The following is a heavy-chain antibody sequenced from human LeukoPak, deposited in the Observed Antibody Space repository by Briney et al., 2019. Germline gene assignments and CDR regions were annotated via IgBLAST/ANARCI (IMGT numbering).Heavy chain of an antibody. Sequence: SETLSLTCTVSGYSISSGYYWGWIRPPPGKGLEWIGSIYHSGSTYYNPSLKSRVTISVDTSKNQFSLKLSSVTAADTAVYYCARRQYGGNSAGYYYMDVWGKGTTVTVSS. V-gene: IGHV4-38-2*02. D-gene: IGHD4-23*01. CDR1: GYSISSGYY. J-gene: IGHJ6*03. CDR3: ARRQYGGNSAGYYYMDV. CDR2: IYHSGST.